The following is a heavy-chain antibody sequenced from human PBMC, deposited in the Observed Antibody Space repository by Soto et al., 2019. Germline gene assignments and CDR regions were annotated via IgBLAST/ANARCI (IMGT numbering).Heavy chain of an antibody. V-gene: IGHV5-10-1*01. CDR2: IDPSDSYT. Sequence: PGESLKISCKGSGYSFTSYWISWVRQMPGKGLEWMGRIDPSDSYTNYSPSFQGHVTISADKSISTAYLQWSSLKASDTAMYYCARQTDSSSSNYYYYGMDVWGQGTTVTVPS. D-gene: IGHD6-6*01. J-gene: IGHJ6*02. CDR3: ARQTDSSSSNYYYYGMDV. CDR1: GYSFTSYW.